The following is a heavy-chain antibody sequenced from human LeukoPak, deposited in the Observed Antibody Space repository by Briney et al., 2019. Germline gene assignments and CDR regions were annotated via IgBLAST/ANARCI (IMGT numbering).Heavy chain of an antibody. CDR3: AKEGGTGYCSSASCPVTGLDY. V-gene: IGHV1-46*01. CDR1: GYTFTSYY. D-gene: IGHD2-2*01. CDR2: IIPSGGST. Sequence: ASVKVSCKASGYTFTSYYMHWVRQPPGQGLEWMGIIIPSGGSTSYAQKFQGRVTMTRDTSTSTVYMELSSLRSDDTAVYSCAKEGGTGYCSSASCPVTGLDYWGQGTLVTVSS. J-gene: IGHJ4*02.